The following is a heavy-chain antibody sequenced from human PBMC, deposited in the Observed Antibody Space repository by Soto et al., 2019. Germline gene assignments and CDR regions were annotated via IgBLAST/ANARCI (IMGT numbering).Heavy chain of an antibody. CDR3: VREVAGTPFDY. J-gene: IGHJ4*02. D-gene: IGHD6-19*01. Sequence: SETLSLTCTVSGGSISSGGYYWNWIRQHPGKGLEWIGYIYYSGSTYYNPSLKSRVTISVDTSKNQFSLKLSSVTPEDTAVYFCVREVAGTPFDYWGPGTLVTVSA. V-gene: IGHV4-31*02. CDR2: IYYSGST. CDR1: GGSISSGGYY.